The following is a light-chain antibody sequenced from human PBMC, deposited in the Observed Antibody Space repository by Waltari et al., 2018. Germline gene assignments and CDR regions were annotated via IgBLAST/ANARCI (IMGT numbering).Light chain of an antibody. CDR2: DAS. Sequence: DIQMTQSPSTLSASVGDRVTITCRASQSISSWLAWYQQKTGKAPKLLYYDASSLESGVPSRFSGSGSGTEFTLTISSLQPDDFATYYCQQYNSYSPYTFGQGTKLEIK. J-gene: IGKJ2*01. CDR3: QQYNSYSPYT. V-gene: IGKV1-5*01. CDR1: QSISSW.